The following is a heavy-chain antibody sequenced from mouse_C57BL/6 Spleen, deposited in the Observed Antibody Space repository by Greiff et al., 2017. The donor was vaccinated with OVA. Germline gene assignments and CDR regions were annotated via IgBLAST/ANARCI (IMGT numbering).Heavy chain of an antibody. Sequence: EVMLVESGGGLVQPKGSLKLSCAASGFSFNTYAMNWVRQAPGKGLEWVARIRSKSNNYATYYADSVKDRFTISRDDSESMLYLQMNNLKTEDTAMYYCVRAGYYVPFAYWGQGTLVTVSA. CDR3: VRAGYYVPFAY. J-gene: IGHJ3*01. D-gene: IGHD2-3*01. V-gene: IGHV10-1*01. CDR2: IRSKSNNYAT. CDR1: GFSFNTYA.